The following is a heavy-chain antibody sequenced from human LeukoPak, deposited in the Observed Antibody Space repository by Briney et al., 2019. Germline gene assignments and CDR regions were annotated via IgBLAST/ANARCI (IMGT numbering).Heavy chain of an antibody. V-gene: IGHV3-7*01. J-gene: IGHJ4*02. CDR2: IKQDGSEK. CDR3: ARVVAAAYFDY. CDR1: GFTFSSYW. Sequence: GGSLRLSCAASGFTFSSYWMSWVRQAPGKGLEWVANIKQDGSEKYYVDSVKGRFTISRGNAKNSLYLQMNSLRAEDTAVYYCARVVAAAYFDYWGQGTLVTVSS. D-gene: IGHD6-13*01.